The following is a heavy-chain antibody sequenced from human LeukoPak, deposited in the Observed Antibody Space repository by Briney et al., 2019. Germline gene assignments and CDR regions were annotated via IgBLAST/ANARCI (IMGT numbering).Heavy chain of an antibody. CDR1: GGSFTGYY. V-gene: IGHV4-34*01. D-gene: IGHD4-17*01. CDR2: INHSGST. J-gene: IGHJ2*01. Sequence: PSETLSLTCAVFGGSFTGYYWSWIRQPPGKGLEWIGEINHSGSTNYNSSLKSRVTISVDTSQNQFSLKLSSVTAADAAVYYCARRTYGDYARRKYWYFDLWGRGTVVTVPS. CDR3: ARRTYGDYARRKYWYFDL.